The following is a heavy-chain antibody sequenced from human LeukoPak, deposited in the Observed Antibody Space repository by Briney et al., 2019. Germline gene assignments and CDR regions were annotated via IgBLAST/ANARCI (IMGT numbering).Heavy chain of an antibody. Sequence: GGSLRLSCAGSGITVGSFSMSWVRQAPGKGLKWVSAISVSGDRTYYADYVRGRFTISRDNSKNTLYLQMNSLRAEDTAVYYCAKGQYYDFWSGYHEWGQGTLVTVSS. J-gene: IGHJ4*02. D-gene: IGHD3-3*01. V-gene: IGHV3-23*01. CDR2: ISVSGDRT. CDR3: AKGQYYDFWSGYHE. CDR1: GITVGSFS.